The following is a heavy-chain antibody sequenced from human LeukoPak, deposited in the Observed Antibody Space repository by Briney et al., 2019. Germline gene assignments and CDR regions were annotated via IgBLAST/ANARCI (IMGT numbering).Heavy chain of an antibody. V-gene: IGHV4-59*01. CDR1: GGSLSSYY. Sequence: SETLSLTCTVSGGSLSSYYWSWIRQPPGKGLEWIGNIYYTGSTNYNPSLKSRATISVDTSKNQLSLKVSSVTAADTAVYYCARDGGGTSRPFDYWGQGTPVTVSS. J-gene: IGHJ4*02. D-gene: IGHD2-2*01. CDR3: ARDGGGTSRPFDY. CDR2: IYYTGST.